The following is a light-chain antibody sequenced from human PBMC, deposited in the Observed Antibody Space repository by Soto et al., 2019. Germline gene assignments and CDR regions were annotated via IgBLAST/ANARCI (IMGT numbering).Light chain of an antibody. CDR3: SSYTSSSTGV. CDR2: EVT. J-gene: IGLJ3*02. Sequence: QSALTQPASVSGSPGQSITISCAGTSNDIGGYNYVSWYQQHPGRAPKLMIYEVTNRPLGVSNRFSGSKSGNTASLTISGLQAEDEADYYCSSYTSSSTGVFGGGTKLTVL. CDR1: SNDIGGYNY. V-gene: IGLV2-14*01.